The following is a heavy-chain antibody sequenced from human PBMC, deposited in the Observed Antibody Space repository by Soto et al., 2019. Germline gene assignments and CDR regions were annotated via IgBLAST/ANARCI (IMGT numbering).Heavy chain of an antibody. CDR1: GYTFTSYG. Sequence: ASVKVSCKASGYTFTSYGSSWVRQAPGQGLEWMGWISAYNGNTNYAQKLQGRVTMTTDTSTSTAYMELRSLRSDDTAVYYCARAPCSSTSCSYYYYGMDVRGQGTTVTVSS. D-gene: IGHD2-2*01. CDR3: ARAPCSSTSCSYYYYGMDV. V-gene: IGHV1-18*01. J-gene: IGHJ6*02. CDR2: ISAYNGNT.